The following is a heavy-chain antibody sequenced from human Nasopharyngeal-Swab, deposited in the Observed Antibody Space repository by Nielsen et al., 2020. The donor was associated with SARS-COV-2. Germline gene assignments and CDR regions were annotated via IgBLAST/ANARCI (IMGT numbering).Heavy chain of an antibody. CDR2: IKQGGSEQ. J-gene: IGHJ6*02. D-gene: IGHD5-24*01. CDR1: GFPFRNYY. CDR3: VGQLIRLA. V-gene: IGHV3-7*05. Sequence: GGSLRLSCAASGFPFRNYYMTWVRQPPGKGLEWVANIKQGGSEQFYVDSVKGRFTISRDSTKDSVYLQMNSLRAEDTGVYYCVGQLIRLAWGQGTTVTVSS.